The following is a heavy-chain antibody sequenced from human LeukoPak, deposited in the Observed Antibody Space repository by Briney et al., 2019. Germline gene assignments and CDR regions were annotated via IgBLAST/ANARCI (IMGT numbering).Heavy chain of an antibody. CDR2: ISSGSSTI. D-gene: IGHD3-22*01. CDR1: GFTFSSYG. CDR3: ARGGADSAYYYFDY. Sequence: PGGSLRLSCAASGFTFSSYGMHWVRQAPGKGLEWVSYISSGSSTIYYADSVKGRFTISRDNAKNSLYLQMNSLRAEDTAVYYCARGGADSAYYYFDYWGQGTLVTVSS. V-gene: IGHV3-48*04. J-gene: IGHJ4*02.